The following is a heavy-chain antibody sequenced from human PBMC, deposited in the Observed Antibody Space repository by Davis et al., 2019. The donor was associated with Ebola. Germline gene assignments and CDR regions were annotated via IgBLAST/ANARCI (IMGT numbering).Heavy chain of an antibody. CDR1: GGSISSGGYY. Sequence: PSETLSLTCTVSGGSISSGGYYWSWIRQHPGKGLEWIGYIYYSGSTYYNPSLKSRVTISVDTSKNQFSLKLSSVTAADTAVYYCARGGRIVGATGHYWGQGTLVTVSS. J-gene: IGHJ4*02. CDR3: ARGGRIVGATGHY. CDR2: IYYSGST. V-gene: IGHV4-31*03. D-gene: IGHD1-26*01.